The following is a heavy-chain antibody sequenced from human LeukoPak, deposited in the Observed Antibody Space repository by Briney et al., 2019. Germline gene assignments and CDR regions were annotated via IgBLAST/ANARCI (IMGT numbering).Heavy chain of an antibody. Sequence: GGSLRLSCTASGFTFSGAWMTWVRQAPGKGLEWVANIREDGTEKNYVDSVKGRFTISRDNAKNSLFLQMSNLRDDDTAIYYCARHVGTSFWGQGTLVTVSS. CDR1: GFTFSGAW. V-gene: IGHV3-7*01. CDR2: IREDGTEK. D-gene: IGHD7-27*01. J-gene: IGHJ4*02. CDR3: ARHVGTSF.